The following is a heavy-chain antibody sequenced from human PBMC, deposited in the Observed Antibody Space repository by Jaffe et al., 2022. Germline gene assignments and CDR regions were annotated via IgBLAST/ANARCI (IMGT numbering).Heavy chain of an antibody. Sequence: QVQLVESGGGVVQPGGSLRLSCAASGFTFSSYGMHWVRQAPGKGLEWVAFIRYDGSNKYYADSVKGRFTISRDNSKNTLYLQMNSLRAEDTAVYYCAKDGGVFKYYFDYWGQGTLVTVSS. J-gene: IGHJ4*02. CDR1: GFTFSSYG. CDR2: IRYDGSNK. CDR3: AKDGGVFKYYFDY. V-gene: IGHV3-30*02. D-gene: IGHD2-8*02.